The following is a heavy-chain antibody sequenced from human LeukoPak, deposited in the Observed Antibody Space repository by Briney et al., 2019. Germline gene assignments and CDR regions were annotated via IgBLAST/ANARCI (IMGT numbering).Heavy chain of an antibody. D-gene: IGHD3-22*01. CDR2: INPSGGST. CDR3: ARRAPKNYDSSGYDH. Sequence: GASVKVSCKASGYTFTSYYMHWVRQAPGQGLEWMGIINPSGGSTSYAQKFQGRVTMTRDTSTSTVYMELSSLRSEDTAVYYCARRAPKNYDSSGYDHWGQGTLVTVSS. CDR1: GYTFTSYY. V-gene: IGHV1-46*01. J-gene: IGHJ5*02.